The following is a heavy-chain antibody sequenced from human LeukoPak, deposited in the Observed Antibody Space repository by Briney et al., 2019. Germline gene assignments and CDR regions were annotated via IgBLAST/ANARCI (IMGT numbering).Heavy chain of an antibody. V-gene: IGHV1-46*01. CDR2: INPSGGST. Sequence: GGSLRLSCAASGFTFTSYYMHWVRQAPGQGLEWMGIINPSGGSTSYAQKFQGRVTMTRDTSTSTVYMELSSLRSEDTAVYYCARGSGGLNFDYWGQGTLVTVSS. J-gene: IGHJ4*02. D-gene: IGHD3-16*01. CDR3: ARGSGGLNFDY. CDR1: GFTFTSYY.